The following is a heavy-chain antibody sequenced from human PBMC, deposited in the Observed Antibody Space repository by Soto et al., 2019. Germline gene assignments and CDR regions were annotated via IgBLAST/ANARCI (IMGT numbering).Heavy chain of an antibody. CDR3: ARRYYDSSGYYHDYDY. V-gene: IGHV5-10-1*01. CDR1: GYSFTSYW. D-gene: IGHD3-22*01. CDR2: IDPSDSYT. Sequence: GESLKISCKGSGYSFTSYWISLVRQMPGKGLEWMGRIDPSDSYTNYSPSFQGHVTISADKSISTAYLQWSSLKASDTAMYYCARRYYDSSGYYHDYDYWGQGTLVTVSS. J-gene: IGHJ4*02.